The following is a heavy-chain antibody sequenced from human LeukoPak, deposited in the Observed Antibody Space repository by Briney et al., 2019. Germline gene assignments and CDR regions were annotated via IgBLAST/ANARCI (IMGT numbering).Heavy chain of an antibody. CDR1: GYTLTELS. D-gene: IGHD3-16*02. V-gene: IGHV1-24*01. CDR3: ATVRKGSYREYYFDY. CDR2: FDPEDGET. Sequence: ASVKVSCKVSGYTLTELSMHWVRQAPGKGFEWMGGFDPEDGETIYAQKFQGRVTMTEDTSTDTAYMELSSLRSEDTAVYYCATVRKGSYREYYFDYWGQGTLVTVSS. J-gene: IGHJ4*02.